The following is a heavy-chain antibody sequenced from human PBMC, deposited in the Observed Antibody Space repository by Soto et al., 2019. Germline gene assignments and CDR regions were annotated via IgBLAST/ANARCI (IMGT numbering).Heavy chain of an antibody. J-gene: IGHJ5*02. Sequence: EVQLVESGGGLVQPGGSLRLSCAASGFTFSSYWMSWVRQAPGKGLEWVANIKQDGSEKYYVDSVKGRFTISRDNAKNSLYLQMNSLRAEDTAVYYCAGTPRGYCSGGSCYSWFDPWGQGTLVTVSS. V-gene: IGHV3-7*05. CDR2: IKQDGSEK. D-gene: IGHD2-15*01. CDR1: GFTFSSYW. CDR3: AGTPRGYCSGGSCYSWFDP.